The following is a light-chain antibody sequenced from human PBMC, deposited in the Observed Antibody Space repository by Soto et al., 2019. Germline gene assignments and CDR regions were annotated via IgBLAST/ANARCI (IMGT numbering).Light chain of an antibody. CDR3: QSYDSSPGYV. J-gene: IGLJ1*01. CDR2: GNS. CDR1: SPKIGAGYD. V-gene: IGLV1-40*01. Sequence: QSVLTQPPAVSGAPGQRVTISCTGSSPKIGAGYDVHWYQQLPGTPPKLLIYGNSNRPSGVPDRFSGSKSGTSASLAITGLQAEDEADYYCQSYDSSPGYVFGTGTKVPVL.